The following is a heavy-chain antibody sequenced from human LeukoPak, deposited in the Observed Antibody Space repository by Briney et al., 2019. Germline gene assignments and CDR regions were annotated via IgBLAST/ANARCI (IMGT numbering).Heavy chain of an antibody. J-gene: IGHJ5*02. CDR2: FDPEDGET. V-gene: IGHV1-24*01. Sequence: RASVKVSCKVSGYTLTELSMHWVRQAPGKGLEWMGGFDPEDGETIYAQKFQGRVTMTRDTSISTAYMELSRLRSDDTAVYYCAREHSSSSDFLPWGQGTLVTVSS. CDR3: AREHSSSSDFLP. D-gene: IGHD6-6*01. CDR1: GYTLTELS.